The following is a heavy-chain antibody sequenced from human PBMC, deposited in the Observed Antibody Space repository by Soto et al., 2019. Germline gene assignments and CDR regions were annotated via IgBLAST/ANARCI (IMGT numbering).Heavy chain of an antibody. CDR2: MNPNSGNT. D-gene: IGHD2-15*01. CDR1: GYTFTSYD. V-gene: IGHV1-8*01. CDR3: AKDSADCSGAACYSYFSFSGMDF. Sequence: ASVKVSCKASGYTFTSYDINWVRQATGQGLEWMGWMNPNSGNTGYAQKFQGRVTMTRNTSISTAYMELSSLRSEDTAVYYCAKDSADCSGAACYSYFSFSGMDFWGQGTTVTVSS. J-gene: IGHJ6*02.